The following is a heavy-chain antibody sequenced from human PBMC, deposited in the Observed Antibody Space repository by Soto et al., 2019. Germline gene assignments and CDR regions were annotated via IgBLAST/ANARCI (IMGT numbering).Heavy chain of an antibody. CDR2: IIPIFGTA. D-gene: IGHD2-15*01. CDR3: ARKLGSYHFYGYFDL. Sequence: QVQLVQSGAEVKKPGSSVKVSCKASGGTFSSYAISWVRQAPGQGLEWMGVIIPIFGTANYAQKFQGSVTITADESTITDYKELSSLRSEDKAVYYCARKLGSYHFYGYFDLSGRGTLVTVSS. V-gene: IGHV1-69*19. CDR1: GGTFSSYA. J-gene: IGHJ2*01.